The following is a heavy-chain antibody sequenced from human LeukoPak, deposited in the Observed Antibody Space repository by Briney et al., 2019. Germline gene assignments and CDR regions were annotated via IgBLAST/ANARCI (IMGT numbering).Heavy chain of an antibody. D-gene: IGHD3-10*01. CDR3: ARQGAGVPFDY. V-gene: IGHV4-59*08. CDR2: IYYSGST. Sequence: PSETLSLTCTVSGGSIRSYYWSWIRQPPGKGLEWIGYIYYSGSTNYNPSLQSRVAISVDTSKNQFSLTLSSVTAADTAVYYCARQGAGVPFDYWGRGTLVTVSS. J-gene: IGHJ4*02. CDR1: GGSIRSYY.